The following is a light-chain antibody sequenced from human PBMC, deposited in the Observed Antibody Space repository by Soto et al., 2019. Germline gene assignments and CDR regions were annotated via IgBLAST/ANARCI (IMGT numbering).Light chain of an antibody. V-gene: IGKV1-8*01. CDR3: LQYYSYPRA. J-gene: IGKJ1*01. CDR1: QDISNY. Sequence: AIRMTQSPSSFSASTGDRVTITCRASQDISNYLAWYQQKPGKAPKVLIYAASTLQSGVPSRFSGSGSGTEFTLTISSLRSEDSAAYHCLQYYSYPRAFGQGTKVEIK. CDR2: AAS.